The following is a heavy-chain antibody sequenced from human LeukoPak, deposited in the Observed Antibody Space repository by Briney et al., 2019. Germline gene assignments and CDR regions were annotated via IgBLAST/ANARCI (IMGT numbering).Heavy chain of an antibody. Sequence: HPGGSLRLSCAASGFTFSTYGMHWVRQAPGKGLEWVAVISYEGSNKYYADSVKGRFTISRDNSKNTLYLQMNSLRAEDTAVYYCAKDLVPGGNPVGTTGDAFDIWGQGTMVTVSS. J-gene: IGHJ3*02. CDR3: AKDLVPGGNPVGTTGDAFDI. V-gene: IGHV3-30*18. CDR1: GFTFSTYG. CDR2: ISYEGSNK. D-gene: IGHD4-23*01.